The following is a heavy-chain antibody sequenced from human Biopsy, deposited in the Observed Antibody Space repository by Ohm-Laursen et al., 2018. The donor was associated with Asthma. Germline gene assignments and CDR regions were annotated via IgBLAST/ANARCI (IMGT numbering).Heavy chain of an antibody. CDR1: GFSFDDCA. Sequence: SLRLSCAASGFSFDDCAVHWVRQAPGKGLEWVSSISWNSGNIDYADSVRGRFTISRDNAKNSLYLQMQSLRPEDTAFYYCAKSADYYDSTDYLDFWGRGTLVTVSS. V-gene: IGHV3-9*01. CDR2: ISWNSGNI. J-gene: IGHJ4*01. D-gene: IGHD3-22*01. CDR3: AKSADYYDSTDYLDF.